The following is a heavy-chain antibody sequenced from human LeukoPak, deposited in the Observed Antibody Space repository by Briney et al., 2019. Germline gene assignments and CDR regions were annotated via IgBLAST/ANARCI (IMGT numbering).Heavy chain of an antibody. Sequence: GGSLRLSCAASGFTFSLYAMHWVRQAPGRGLEYVSAITNNGGSTYYANSVKGRFTISRDNSENTLYLQMGSLRAEDMAVYYCARAENSGWYAIYWGQGTLVTVSS. CDR2: ITNNGGST. D-gene: IGHD6-19*01. CDR3: ARAENSGWYAIY. J-gene: IGHJ4*02. CDR1: GFTFSLYA. V-gene: IGHV3-64*01.